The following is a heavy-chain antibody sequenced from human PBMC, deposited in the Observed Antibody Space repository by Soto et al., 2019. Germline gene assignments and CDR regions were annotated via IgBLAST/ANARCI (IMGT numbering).Heavy chain of an antibody. CDR3: ARAPTVTTWHDAFDI. CDR1: GYTFTSYD. CDR2: MNPNSGNT. Sequence: ASVKVSCKASGYTFTSYDINWVRQATGQGLEWMGWMNPNSGNTGYAQKFQGRVTMTRNTSISTAYMELSSLRSEDTAVYYCARAPTVTTWHDAFDIRGQGTMVTVSS. V-gene: IGHV1-8*01. J-gene: IGHJ3*02. D-gene: IGHD4-17*01.